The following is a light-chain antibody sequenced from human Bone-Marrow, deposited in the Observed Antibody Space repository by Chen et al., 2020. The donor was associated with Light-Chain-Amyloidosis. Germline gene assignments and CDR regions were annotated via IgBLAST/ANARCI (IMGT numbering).Light chain of an antibody. V-gene: IGLV3-25*03. Sequence: SYDLTQPPSVSVSPGQTARLTCSGDDLPTKYAYLYQQKPGQAPVLVIQRDTERPSGISVLFSSSSSGTTATLTISGVQAEDEADYHCQSANSSGTNEVIFGGGTKLTIL. J-gene: IGLJ2*01. CDR2: RDT. CDR3: QSANSSGTNEVI. CDR1: DLPTKY.